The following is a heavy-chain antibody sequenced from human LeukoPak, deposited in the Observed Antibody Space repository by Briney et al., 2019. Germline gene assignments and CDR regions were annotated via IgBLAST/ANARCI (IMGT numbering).Heavy chain of an antibody. CDR2: INPSGDST. V-gene: IGHV1-46*01. J-gene: IGHJ4*02. D-gene: IGHD5-12*01. CDR3: ARGGGYALSY. Sequence: GASVKVSCKASGYTFTSYYMHWVRQAPGQGLEWMGTINPSGDSTNYAQKFQGRVTLTRDTSTSTLYMELSSLRFEDTAMYYCARGGGYALSYWGQGTLVIVSS. CDR1: GYTFTSYY.